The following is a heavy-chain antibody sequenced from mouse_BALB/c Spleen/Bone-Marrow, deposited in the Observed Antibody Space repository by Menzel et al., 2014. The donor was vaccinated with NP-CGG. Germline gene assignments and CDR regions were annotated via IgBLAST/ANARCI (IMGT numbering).Heavy chain of an antibody. CDR3: TRGWDAMDY. CDR2: IHPGSGGT. V-gene: IGHV1-15*01. CDR1: GDTFTDYE. J-gene: IGHJ4*01. Sequence: VQLQQSGAELVRPGASVKLSCKALGDTFTDYEIHWVKPTPEHGLEWIGAIHPGSGGTAYNQKFKGKATLTVDKSSNTAHMELSSLTSEDSAVYYCTRGWDAMDYWGQGTSVTVSS. D-gene: IGHD3-3*01.